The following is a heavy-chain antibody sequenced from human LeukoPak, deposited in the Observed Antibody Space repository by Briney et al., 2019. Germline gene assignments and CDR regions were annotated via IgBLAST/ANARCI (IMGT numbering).Heavy chain of an antibody. V-gene: IGHV3-74*01. J-gene: IGHJ6*02. Sequence: GGSLRLSCAASGFTFSSYWMHWVRQAPGKGLVWVSRINSDGSSTSYADSVKGRFTISRDNAKNTLYLQMNSLRAEDTAVYYCASKRGCSSTSCLVDYYYGMDVWGQGTTVTVSS. CDR2: INSDGSST. D-gene: IGHD2-2*01. CDR1: GFTFSSYW. CDR3: ASKRGCSSTSCLVDYYYGMDV.